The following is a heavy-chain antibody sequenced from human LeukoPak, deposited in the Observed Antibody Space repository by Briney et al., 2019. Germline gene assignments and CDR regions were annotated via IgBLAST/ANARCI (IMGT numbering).Heavy chain of an antibody. CDR2: INTDGSDT. D-gene: IGHD3-10*01. V-gene: IGHV3-74*01. CDR3: ANSYSPPHY. Sequence: GGSLRLSCAAPGFTFGNSWMNWVRQAPGKRLVWVSRINTDGSDTTYADSVKGRFTISRDNAKNTLYLQMNSLRAEDSAVYYCANSYSPPHYWGQGTLVTVSS. CDR1: GFTFGNSW. J-gene: IGHJ4*02.